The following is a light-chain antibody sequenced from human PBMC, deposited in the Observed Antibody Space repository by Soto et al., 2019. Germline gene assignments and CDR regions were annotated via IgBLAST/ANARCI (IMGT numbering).Light chain of an antibody. Sequence: EIVMTQSPVTLSVSPGERATLSCRASQSVSSNLAWYQQKPGQAPRLLIYGASTRATGIPAMFRGSGSGTEFTLTISSLQSEDFAVYYCQHYNNWPPWTFGQGTKVEIK. CDR3: QHYNNWPPWT. J-gene: IGKJ1*01. CDR1: QSVSSN. CDR2: GAS. V-gene: IGKV3-15*01.